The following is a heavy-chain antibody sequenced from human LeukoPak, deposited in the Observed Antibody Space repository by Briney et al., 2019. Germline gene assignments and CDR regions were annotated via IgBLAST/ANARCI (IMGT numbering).Heavy chain of an antibody. D-gene: IGHD3-16*01. CDR3: AKDKGGGYGNDAFDI. Sequence: PGGSLRLSCVASGFTFSSYGMHWVRQAPGKGLEWVAIISYDGSYKYYGDSVKGRFTISRDNSKNTLYLQMNSLRAEDTAVYYCAKDKGGGYGNDAFDIWGRGTMVTVSS. J-gene: IGHJ3*02. CDR2: ISYDGSYK. V-gene: IGHV3-30*18. CDR1: GFTFSSYG.